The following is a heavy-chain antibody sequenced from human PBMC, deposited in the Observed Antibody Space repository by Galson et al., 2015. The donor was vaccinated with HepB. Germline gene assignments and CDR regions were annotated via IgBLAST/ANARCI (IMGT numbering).Heavy chain of an antibody. J-gene: IGHJ6*02. CDR3: AARPHEAGAGNFYYAMDV. V-gene: IGHV1-69*06. D-gene: IGHD6-19*01. Sequence: SVKVSCKASGGTFNNFAISWVRQAPGQGLEWLGGITPIFVTPDYAQKFQRRVTITADKITSTVYMELSSLTSEDTAVYYCAARPHEAGAGNFYYAMDVWGQGTTITVS. CDR1: GGTFNNFA. CDR2: ITPIFVTP.